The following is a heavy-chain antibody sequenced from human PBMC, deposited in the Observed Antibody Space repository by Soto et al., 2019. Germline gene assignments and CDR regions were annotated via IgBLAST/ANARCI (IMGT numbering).Heavy chain of an antibody. D-gene: IGHD1-1*01. Sequence: VGSLRLSCEGSGFTFSDYYISWIRQAPGKGLEWISYSSNSGTFSRYADSVKGRFSISRDNTKNLLYLQMNSLRAEDTAVYYCARSGDNYNRLDYWGRGTPVTVSS. CDR3: ARSGDNYNRLDY. CDR2: SSNSGTFS. J-gene: IGHJ4*02. V-gene: IGHV3-11*06. CDR1: GFTFSDYY.